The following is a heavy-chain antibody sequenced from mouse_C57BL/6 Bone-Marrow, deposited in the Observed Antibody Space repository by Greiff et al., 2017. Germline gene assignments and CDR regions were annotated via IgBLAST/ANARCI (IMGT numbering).Heavy chain of an antibody. CDR1: GYSITSGYY. D-gene: IGHD1-1*01. CDR2: ISYDGSN. V-gene: IGHV3-6*01. Sequence: ESGPGLVKPSQSLSLTCSVTGYSITSGYYWNWIRQFPGNKLEWLGYISYDGSNNYNPSLKNRSSITRDTSKNQFFLKLNSVTTEDTATYYCARDRNYGSSNWYFDVWGTGTTVTVSS. CDR3: ARDRNYGSSNWYFDV. J-gene: IGHJ1*03.